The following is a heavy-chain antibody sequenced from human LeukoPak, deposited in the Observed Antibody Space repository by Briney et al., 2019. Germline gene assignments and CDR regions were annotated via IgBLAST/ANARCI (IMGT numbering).Heavy chain of an antibody. CDR3: ARYSSSWSDHDAFDI. V-gene: IGHV1-18*01. CDR1: GYTFTSYG. J-gene: IGHJ3*02. Sequence: GASVKVSCKASGYTFTSYGISWVRQAPGQGLEWMGWISAYNGNTNYAQKLQGRVTMTTDTSTSTAYMELRSLRSDDTAVYYCARYSSSWSDHDAFDIWGQGTMVTVSS. CDR2: ISAYNGNT. D-gene: IGHD6-13*01.